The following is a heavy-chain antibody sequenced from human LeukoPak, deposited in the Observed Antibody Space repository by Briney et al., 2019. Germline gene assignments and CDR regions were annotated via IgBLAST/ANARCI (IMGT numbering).Heavy chain of an antibody. CDR2: INAGKGNT. CDR3: ARDPFNPDCSSTSCPDAFDI. Sequence: GASVKVSCKASGYTFTSYAMHWVRQAPGQRLEWMGWINAGKGNTKYSQKFQGRVTITRDTSASTAYMELSSLRSEDTAVYYCARDPFNPDCSSTSCPDAFDIWGQGTMVTVSS. V-gene: IGHV1-3*01. CDR1: GYTFTSYA. D-gene: IGHD2-2*01. J-gene: IGHJ3*02.